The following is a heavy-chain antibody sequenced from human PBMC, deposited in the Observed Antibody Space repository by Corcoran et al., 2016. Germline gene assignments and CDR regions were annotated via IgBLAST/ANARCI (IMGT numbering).Heavy chain of an antibody. Sequence: QLQLQESGPGLVKPSETLSLTCTVSGGSISSSSYYWGWIRQPPGKGLEWIGSIYYSGSTYYNPSLKSRVTISVDTSKNQFSLKLSSVTAADTAVYYCAGPRQLGAFDIWGQGTMVTVSS. V-gene: IGHV4-39*01. CDR3: AGPRQLGAFDI. D-gene: IGHD3-16*01. CDR1: GGSISSSSYY. J-gene: IGHJ3*02. CDR2: IYYSGST.